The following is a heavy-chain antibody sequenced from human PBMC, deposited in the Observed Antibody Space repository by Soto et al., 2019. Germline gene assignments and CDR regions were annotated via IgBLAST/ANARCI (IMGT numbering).Heavy chain of an antibody. CDR3: ARDRYSSSYVYYYYYGMDV. CDR2: ISSSSSYI. D-gene: IGHD6-6*01. V-gene: IGHV3-21*01. CDR1: GFTFSSYA. Sequence: EVQLLESGGGLVQPGGSLRLSCAASGFTFSSYAMSWVRQAPGKGLEWVSAISSSSSYIYYADSVKGRFTISRDNAKNSLYLQMNSLRAEDTAVYYCARDRYSSSYVYYYYYGMDVWGQGTTVTVSS. J-gene: IGHJ6*02.